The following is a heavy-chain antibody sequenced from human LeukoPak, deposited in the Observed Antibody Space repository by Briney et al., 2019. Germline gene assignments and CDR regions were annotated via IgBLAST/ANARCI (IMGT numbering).Heavy chain of an antibody. CDR3: TKAGPSGSGDR. CDR2: ISYDGSNK. D-gene: IGHD3-10*01. J-gene: IGHJ4*02. CDR1: GFTFSSYA. Sequence: GGSLRLSCAASGFTFSSYAMHWVRQAPGKGLEWVAVISYDGSNKYYADSVKGRFTISRDNAKNSLYLQMNSLRVDDTAMYYCTKAGPSGSGDRWGQGTLVTVSS. V-gene: IGHV3-30-3*01.